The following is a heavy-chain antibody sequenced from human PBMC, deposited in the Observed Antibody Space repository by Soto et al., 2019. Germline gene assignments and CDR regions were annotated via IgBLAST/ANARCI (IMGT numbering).Heavy chain of an antibody. CDR2: FDPEDGET. Sequence: ASVKVSCKVSGYTLTELSMHWVRQAPGKGLEWMGGFDPEDGETIYAQKFQGRVTMTEDTSTDTAYMELSSLRSEDTAVYYCATFRASYYDFWSGYYTFDYWGQGTLVTVSS. CDR1: GYTLTELS. V-gene: IGHV1-24*01. J-gene: IGHJ4*02. D-gene: IGHD3-3*01. CDR3: ATFRASYYDFWSGYYTFDY.